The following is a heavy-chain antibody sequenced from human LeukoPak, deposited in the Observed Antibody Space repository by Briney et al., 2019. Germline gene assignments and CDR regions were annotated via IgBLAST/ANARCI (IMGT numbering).Heavy chain of an antibody. CDR1: GFTVSSNY. CDR2: IYSGGST. Sequence: PGGSLRLSCAASGFTVSSNYMSWVRQAPGKGLEWVSVIYSGGSTYYADSVKGRFTISRDNSKNTLYLQMNSLRAEDTAVYYCARDLSSSWYGKGSAFDIWGQGTMVTVSS. CDR3: ARDLSSSWYGKGSAFDI. D-gene: IGHD6-13*01. V-gene: IGHV3-66*01. J-gene: IGHJ3*02.